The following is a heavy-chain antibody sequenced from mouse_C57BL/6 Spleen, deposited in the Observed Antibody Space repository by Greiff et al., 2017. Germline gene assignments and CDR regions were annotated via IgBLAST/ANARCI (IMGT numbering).Heavy chain of an antibody. J-gene: IGHJ3*01. V-gene: IGHV7-3*01. CDR1: GFTFTDYY. CDR2: IRNKANGYTT. Sequence: EVQVVESGGGLVQPGGSLSLSCAASGFTFTDYYMSWVRQPPGKALEWLGFIRNKANGYTTEYSAPVKGRFTTSSDNSQSILYLQMNALAAYDSATYYCSRGGRNWFAYWGQGTLVTVSA. CDR3: SRGGRNWFAY.